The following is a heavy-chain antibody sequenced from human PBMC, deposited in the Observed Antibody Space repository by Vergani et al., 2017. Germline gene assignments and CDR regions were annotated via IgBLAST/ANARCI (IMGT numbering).Heavy chain of an antibody. V-gene: IGHV1-18*01. CDR2: ISAYNGNT. J-gene: IGHJ4*02. Sequence: QVQLVQSGAEVKKPGASVKVSCKASGYTFTSYGISWVRQAPGQGLEWMGWISAYNGNTNYAQKFHERVTITRDMSTSTAYMELSSLRSEDTAVYYCAADQISYYDSSGYYYDFDYWGQGTLVTVSS. D-gene: IGHD3-22*01. CDR3: AADQISYYDSSGYYYDFDY. CDR1: GYTFTSYG.